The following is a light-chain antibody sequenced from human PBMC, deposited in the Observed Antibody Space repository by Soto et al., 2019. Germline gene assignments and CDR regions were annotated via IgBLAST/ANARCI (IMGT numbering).Light chain of an antibody. V-gene: IGKV4-1*01. Sequence: DIVMTQSPDSLAVSLGERATFNAKSSKGVFHNSNIKNYLAWYQQKPGQPPKLIIYWTSTRESGVPERFSGSGSGTDFTLTINRLQAEDVAVYYCHQYYGNPSFGQGTKLEIK. J-gene: IGKJ2*01. CDR2: WTS. CDR3: HQYYGNPS. CDR1: KGVFHNSNIKNY.